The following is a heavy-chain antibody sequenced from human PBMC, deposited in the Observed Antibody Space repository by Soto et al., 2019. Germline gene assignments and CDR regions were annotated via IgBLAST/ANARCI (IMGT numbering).Heavy chain of an antibody. Sequence: QVQLQQWGAGPLMPVETLSLTCGVSGGSFSGYYWAWIRQSPGKGLVWLGEVNDRGSINYHPSMKSRVSISVDTSKNHYSLNLRSVTAADTAVYYCARESHDVLTGPPWVWYFDLWGRGTLVTVSS. CDR1: GGSFSGYY. CDR3: ARESHDVLTGPPWVWYFDL. V-gene: IGHV4-34*01. D-gene: IGHD3-9*01. J-gene: IGHJ2*01. CDR2: VNDRGSI.